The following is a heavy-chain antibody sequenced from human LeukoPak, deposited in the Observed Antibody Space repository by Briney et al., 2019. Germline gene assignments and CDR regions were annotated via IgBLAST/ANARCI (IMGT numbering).Heavy chain of an antibody. Sequence: GGSLRLSCAASGFTFSSYSMDWVRQAPGKGLEWVSSISSSSSCIYYADSVKGRFTISSDNAKNSLYLQMNSLRAEDTAVYYCARGSIAVAGTEDYWGQGTLVT. CDR3: ARGSIAVAGTEDY. V-gene: IGHV3-21*01. J-gene: IGHJ4*02. D-gene: IGHD6-19*01. CDR2: ISSSSSCI. CDR1: GFTFSSYS.